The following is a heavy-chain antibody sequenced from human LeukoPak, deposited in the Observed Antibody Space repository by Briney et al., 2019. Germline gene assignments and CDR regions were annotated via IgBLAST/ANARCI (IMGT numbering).Heavy chain of an antibody. CDR3: ARGVNYYDSSGYYYIAFDI. Sequence: SETLSLTCTVSGCSFSSYYMSWIRQPAGKGLEWIGRIYTSGSTNYNPPLMSRVTMSVDTSTNQFSLKLSSVTAADTAVYYCARGVNYYDSSGYYYIAFDIWGQGTMVTVSS. V-gene: IGHV4-4*07. CDR1: GCSFSSYY. J-gene: IGHJ3*02. CDR2: IYTSGST. D-gene: IGHD3-22*01.